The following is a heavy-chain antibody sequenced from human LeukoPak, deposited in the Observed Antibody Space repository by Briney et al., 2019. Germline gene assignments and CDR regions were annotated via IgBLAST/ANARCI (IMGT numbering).Heavy chain of an antibody. CDR3: ARGSSRDAFDI. J-gene: IGHJ3*02. Sequence: TSQTLSLTCTVSGGSISSGSYYWSWIRQLAGKGLEWIGRIYTSGSTNYNPSLKSRVTISVDTSKNQFSLKLSSVTAADTAVYYCARGSSRDAFDIWGQGTMVTVSS. CDR1: GGSISSGSYY. CDR2: IYTSGST. V-gene: IGHV4-61*02.